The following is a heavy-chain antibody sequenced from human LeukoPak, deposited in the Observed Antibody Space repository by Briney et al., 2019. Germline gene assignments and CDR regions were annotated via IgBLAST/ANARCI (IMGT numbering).Heavy chain of an antibody. D-gene: IGHD3-16*01. J-gene: IGHJ4*02. CDR2: IYYSGST. V-gene: IGHV4-59*01. Sequence: SETLSLTCTVSGGSISSYYWSWIRQPPGKGLEWIGYIYYSGSTNYNPSLKSRVTISVDTSKNQFSLRLSSVTAADTAVYYYARWGTWYVDYWGQGTLVTVSS. CDR1: GGSISSYY. CDR3: ARWGTWYVDY.